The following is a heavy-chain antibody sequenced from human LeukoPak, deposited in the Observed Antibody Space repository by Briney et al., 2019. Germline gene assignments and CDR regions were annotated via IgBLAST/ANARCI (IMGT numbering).Heavy chain of an antibody. CDR2: ISGRGVST. CDR1: GFTFSTYG. CDR3: AKGRGYGDFVFDY. V-gene: IGHV3-23*01. D-gene: IGHD4-17*01. Sequence: GGSLRLSCAASGFTFSTYGMSWVRQGPGKGLEWVSGISGRGVSTYYADSVKGRFTISRGNSKNTLYLQMNSLRAEDAAVYYCAKGRGYGDFVFDYWGQGTLVTVSS. J-gene: IGHJ4*02.